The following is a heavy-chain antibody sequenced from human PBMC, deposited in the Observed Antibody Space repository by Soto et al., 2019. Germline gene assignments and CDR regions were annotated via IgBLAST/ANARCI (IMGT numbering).Heavy chain of an antibody. J-gene: IGHJ3*02. Sequence: ASVKVSCKASGYTFTSYYMHWVRQAPGQGLEWMGIINPSGGSTSYAQRFQGRVTMTRDTSTSTVYMELSSLRSEDTAVYYCARDGVKNYYDSSGYYGYHAFDIWGQGTMVIVSS. D-gene: IGHD3-22*01. CDR1: GYTFTSYY. CDR3: ARDGVKNYYDSSGYYGYHAFDI. CDR2: INPSGGST. V-gene: IGHV1-46*01.